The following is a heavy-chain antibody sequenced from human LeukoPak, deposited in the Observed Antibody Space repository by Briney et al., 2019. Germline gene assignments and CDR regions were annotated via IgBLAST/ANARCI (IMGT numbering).Heavy chain of an antibody. J-gene: IGHJ5*02. D-gene: IGHD3-16*02. V-gene: IGHV4-38-2*02. CDR1: GYSISNGYY. CDR3: ARGGSYVWGSYRLKSWFDP. Sequence: PSETLSLTCTVSGYSISNGYYWGWIRQAPGKGLEWIGTIYHSGSTYYNPSLKSRVTISVDTSKNQFSLKLSSVTAADTAVYYCARGGSYVWGSYRLKSWFDPWGQGTLVTVSS. CDR2: IYHSGST.